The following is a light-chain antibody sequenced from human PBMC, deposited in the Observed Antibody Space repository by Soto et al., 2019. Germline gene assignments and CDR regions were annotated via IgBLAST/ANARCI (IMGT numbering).Light chain of an antibody. Sequence: QAVVTQEPSLTVSPGGTVTLTCGSSTGAVTSGHYPYWFQQKPGQAPRTLIYDTSNKHSWTPARFSGSLLGGKAALTLSGAQPEDEAEYYCLLSYSGAHPMFGGGTKLTVL. CDR2: DTS. CDR1: TGAVTSGHY. V-gene: IGLV7-46*01. CDR3: LLSYSGAHPM. J-gene: IGLJ3*02.